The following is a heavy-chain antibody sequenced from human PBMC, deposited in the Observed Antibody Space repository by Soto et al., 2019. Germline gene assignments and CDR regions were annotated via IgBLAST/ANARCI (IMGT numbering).Heavy chain of an antibody. D-gene: IGHD2-8*01. CDR3: AKNGQPPYYYYGLDV. Sequence: QGHLVQSGAEVKKPGASVKVSCKASGYTFTRYGISWVRQAPGQGLEWMGWISGYNGDTNYAQNLQDKVSMTIYTSTNTAYTELRSLTSDDTAVYYCAKNGQPPYYYYGLDVWGQGTTVTVSS. CDR2: ISGYNGDT. V-gene: IGHV1-18*01. CDR1: GYTFTRYG. J-gene: IGHJ6*02.